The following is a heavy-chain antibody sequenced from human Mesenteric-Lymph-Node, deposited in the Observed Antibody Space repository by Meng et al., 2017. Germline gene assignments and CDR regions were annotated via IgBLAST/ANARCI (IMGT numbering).Heavy chain of an antibody. CDR1: GFPFNTYA. D-gene: IGHD3-10*01. CDR3: LKSGWGKSLDD. Sequence: PCAAAGFPFNTYAMSCVRQAPGEGLGWVSSISGRGEITYYPDSVKGRFTVSRDNSKTVLTLQVSSPSVGDTPEDFCLKSGWGKSLDDWGQGTMVTVSS. V-gene: IGHV3-23*01. CDR2: ISGRGEIT. J-gene: IGHJ3*01.